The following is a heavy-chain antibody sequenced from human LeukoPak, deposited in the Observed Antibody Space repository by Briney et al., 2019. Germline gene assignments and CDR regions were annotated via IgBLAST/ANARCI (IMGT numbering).Heavy chain of an antibody. Sequence: SETLSLTCAVYGGSFSGYYWSWIRQPAGKGLEWIGRIYTSGSTNYNPSLKSRVTISVDTSKNQFSLKLSFVTAADTAVYYCARVKEVKGNCKFDYWGQGTLVTVSS. CDR2: IYTSGST. J-gene: IGHJ4*02. CDR1: GGSFSGYY. CDR3: ARVKEVKGNCKFDY. D-gene: IGHD1-7*01. V-gene: IGHV4-59*10.